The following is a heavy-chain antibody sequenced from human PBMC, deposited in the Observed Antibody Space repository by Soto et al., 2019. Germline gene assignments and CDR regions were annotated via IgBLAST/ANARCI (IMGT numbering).Heavy chain of an antibody. D-gene: IGHD3-22*01. CDR2: IYTSGST. V-gene: IGHV4-4*07. J-gene: IGHJ4*02. CDR1: GGSISSYY. Sequence: SETLSLTCTVSGGSISSYYWSWIRQPAGKGLEWIGRIYTSGSTNYNPSLKSRVTMSVDTSKDQFSLKLSSVTAADTAVYYCASLGDSSGYILDCWGQGTLVTVSS. CDR3: ASLGDSSGYILDC.